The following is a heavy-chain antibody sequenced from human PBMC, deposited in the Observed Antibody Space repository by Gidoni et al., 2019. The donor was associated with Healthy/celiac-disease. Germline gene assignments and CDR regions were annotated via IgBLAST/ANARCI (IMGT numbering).Heavy chain of an antibody. Sequence: EVQLVESGGGLVKPGGSLSLSCAASGFTFSSYSMNWVRQAPGKGLEWVSSISSSSSYIYYADSVKGRFTISRDNAKNSLYLQMNSLRAEDTAVYYCASPPNSSLYGMDVWGQGTTVTVSS. CDR2: ISSSSSYI. D-gene: IGHD6-13*01. CDR1: GFTFSSYS. J-gene: IGHJ6*02. V-gene: IGHV3-21*01. CDR3: ASPPNSSLYGMDV.